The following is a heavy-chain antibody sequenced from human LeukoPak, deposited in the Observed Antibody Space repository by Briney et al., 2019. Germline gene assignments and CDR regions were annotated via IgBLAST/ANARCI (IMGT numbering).Heavy chain of an antibody. Sequence: GGSLRLSCAASEFTFVRYAMNWIRQAPGKGLEWVSYISSSSFKIGYADSVKGRFTISRDNSKNSLYLQMDSLRVEDTAVYYCVRVASYGSSWYYYMDVWGKGTTVTVSS. CDR2: ISSSSFKI. D-gene: IGHD6-13*01. CDR3: VRVASYGSSWYYYMDV. CDR1: EFTFVRYA. J-gene: IGHJ6*03. V-gene: IGHV3-48*04.